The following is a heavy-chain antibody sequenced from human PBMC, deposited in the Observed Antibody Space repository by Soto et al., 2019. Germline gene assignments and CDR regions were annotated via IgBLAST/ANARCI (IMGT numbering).Heavy chain of an antibody. CDR2: IRSKAYGGTT. CDR1: GFTFGDYA. V-gene: IGHV3-49*03. Sequence: GGSLRLSCTASGFTFGDYAMSWFRQAPGKGLEWVGFIRSKAYGGTTEYAASVKGRFTISRDDSKSIAYLQMNSLKTEDTAVYYCTRDLEYYDILTGFDYWGQGTLVTVSS. D-gene: IGHD3-9*01. J-gene: IGHJ4*02. CDR3: TRDLEYYDILTGFDY.